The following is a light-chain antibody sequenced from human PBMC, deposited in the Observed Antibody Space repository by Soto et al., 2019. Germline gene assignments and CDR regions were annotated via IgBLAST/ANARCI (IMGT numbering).Light chain of an antibody. V-gene: IGKV3D-11*02. J-gene: IGKJ5*01. CDR1: QSINAY. Sequence: EHVLTQSPATLSLSPGEGATLSCRASQSINAYLAWYQQKPGKAPRLLIYDASKRATGIPARFSGSGSGTNFTLTISSLEPEDFAVYYCQQRRSWQVTFGQGTRLEIK. CDR3: QQRRSWQVT. CDR2: DAS.